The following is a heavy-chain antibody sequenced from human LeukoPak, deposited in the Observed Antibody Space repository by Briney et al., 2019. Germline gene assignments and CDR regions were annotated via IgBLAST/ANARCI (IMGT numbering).Heavy chain of an antibody. V-gene: IGHV1-2*02. CDR3: ARDRAESQWRVRYWFDP. J-gene: IGHJ5*02. CDR1: GYRFTDYY. CDR2: INPNSGGT. D-gene: IGHD6-19*01. Sequence: GASVKVSCKASGYRFTDYYMHWVRQAPGQGLEWMGWINPNSGGTNYTQKFQGRVIMTRDTSISTAYMELSRLRSDDTAVYYCARDRAESQWRVRYWFDPWGQGTLVTVSS.